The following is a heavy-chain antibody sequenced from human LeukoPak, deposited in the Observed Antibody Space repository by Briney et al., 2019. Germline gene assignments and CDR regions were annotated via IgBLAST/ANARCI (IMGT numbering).Heavy chain of an antibody. CDR1: GFTFGDYA. D-gene: IGHD2-2*01. CDR3: ARAGKRDIVVVPAAHDY. V-gene: IGHV3-49*04. J-gene: IGHJ4*02. CDR2: IRSKGYGGTP. Sequence: GGSLRLSCTASGFTFGDYAMSWVRQAPGKGLEWVGFIRSKGYGGTPGYAASVRGRFTVSRDDSKGIAYLQMSSLKTEGTAVYYCARAGKRDIVVVPAAHDYWGQGTLVTVSS.